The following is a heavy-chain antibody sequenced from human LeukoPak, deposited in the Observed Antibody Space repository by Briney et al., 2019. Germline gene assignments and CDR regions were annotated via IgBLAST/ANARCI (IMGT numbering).Heavy chain of an antibody. D-gene: IGHD6-13*01. CDR2: INTNSGDP. Sequence: ASVKVSCKASGFTLTNYAMNWVRQAPGQGLEWMGWINTNSGDPTYAQGFTGRFVFSVESSVSTTYLQISSLKAEDTAVCYCAKDVRRLGIASSGFDYWGQGSLVTVSS. J-gene: IGHJ4*02. V-gene: IGHV7-4-1*02. CDR3: AKDVRRLGIASSGFDY. CDR1: GFTLTNYA.